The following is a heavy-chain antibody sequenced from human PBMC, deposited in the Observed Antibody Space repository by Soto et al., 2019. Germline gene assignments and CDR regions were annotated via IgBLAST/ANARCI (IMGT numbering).Heavy chain of an antibody. Sequence: QVQLVQSGAEVKKPGSSVKVSCKASGGTFSSYTISWVRQAPGQGLEWIGRIIPILGIANYAQKFQGRVTITADKSTSTAYMELSSLRSEDTAVYYCARDHRPSIVGATPLDYWGQGTLVTVSS. J-gene: IGHJ4*02. CDR1: GGTFSSYT. V-gene: IGHV1-69*08. CDR3: ARDHRPSIVGATPLDY. CDR2: IIPILGIA. D-gene: IGHD1-26*01.